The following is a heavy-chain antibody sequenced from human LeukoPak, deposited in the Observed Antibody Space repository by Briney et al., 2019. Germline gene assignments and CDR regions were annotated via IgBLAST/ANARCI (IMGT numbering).Heavy chain of an antibody. V-gene: IGHV3-9*01. Sequence: GGSLRLSCAASGFTFDDYAMHWVRQAPGKGLEWVSGISWNSGSIGYADSVKGRFTISRDNAKNSLYLQMNSQRAEDTALYYCAKDMAAIAAAGFAFDIWGQGTMVTVSS. J-gene: IGHJ3*02. CDR3: AKDMAAIAAAGFAFDI. D-gene: IGHD6-13*01. CDR1: GFTFDDYA. CDR2: ISWNSGSI.